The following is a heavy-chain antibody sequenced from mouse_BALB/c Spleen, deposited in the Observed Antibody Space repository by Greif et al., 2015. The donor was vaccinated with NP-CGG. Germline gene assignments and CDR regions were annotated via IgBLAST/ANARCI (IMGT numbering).Heavy chain of an antibody. CDR2: IYPGSGNT. D-gene: IGHD4-1*01. J-gene: IGHJ4*01. V-gene: IGHV1-84*02. CDR1: GYTSTDYY. CDR3: ARRTGTEAMDY. Sequence: QVQLQQSGPELVKPGASVKISCKASGYTSTDYYINWVKQKPGQGLEWIGWIYPGSGNTKYNEKFKGKATLTVDTSSSTAYMQLSSLTSEDTAVYFCARRTGTEAMDYWGQGTSVTVSS.